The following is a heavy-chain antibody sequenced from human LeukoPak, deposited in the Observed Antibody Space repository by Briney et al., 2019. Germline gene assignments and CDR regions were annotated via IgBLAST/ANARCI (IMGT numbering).Heavy chain of an antibody. Sequence: SETLSLTCAVYGGSFSGYYWSWIRQPPGKGLEWIGEINHSGSTNYNPSLKSRVTISVDTSKNQFSLKLSSVTAADTAVYYCARGVWVAGPPYYYYYYYMDVWGKGTTVTVSS. CDR1: GGSFSGYY. D-gene: IGHD3-16*01. V-gene: IGHV4-34*01. J-gene: IGHJ6*03. CDR2: INHSGST. CDR3: ARGVWVAGPPYYYYYYYMDV.